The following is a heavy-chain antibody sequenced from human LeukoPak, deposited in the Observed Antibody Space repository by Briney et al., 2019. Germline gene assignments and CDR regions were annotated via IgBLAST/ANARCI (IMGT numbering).Heavy chain of an antibody. CDR2: ISGSGGST. CDR3: AKDAAIQIYCSSTSCYPDY. D-gene: IGHD2-2*01. J-gene: IGHJ4*02. CDR1: GFTFSSYA. V-gene: IGHV3-23*01. Sequence: PGGSLRLSCAASGFTFSSYAMSWVRQAPGKGLEWVSAISGSGGSTYYADSVKGRFTISRDNSKNTLYLQMNSLRAEDTAVYYCAKDAAIQIYCSSTSCYPDYWGQGTLVTVSS.